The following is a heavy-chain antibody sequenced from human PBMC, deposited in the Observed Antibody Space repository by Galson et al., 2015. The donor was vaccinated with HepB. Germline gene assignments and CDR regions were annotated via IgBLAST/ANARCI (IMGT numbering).Heavy chain of an antibody. J-gene: IGHJ4*02. CDR1: GFSLSTSGMC. CDR2: IDWDDDK. Sequence: PALVKPTQTLTLTCTFSGFSLSTSGMCVSWIRQPPGKALEWLARIDWDDDKYYSTSLKTRLTISKDTSKNQVVLTMTNMDPVDTATYYCARIREGAAMVTGAFDYWGQGTLVTVSS. V-gene: IGHV2-70*11. D-gene: IGHD5-18*01. CDR3: ARIREGAAMVTGAFDY.